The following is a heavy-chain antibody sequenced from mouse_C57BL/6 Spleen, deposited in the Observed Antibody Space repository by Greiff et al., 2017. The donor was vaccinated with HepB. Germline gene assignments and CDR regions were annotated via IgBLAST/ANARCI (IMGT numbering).Heavy chain of an antibody. V-gene: IGHV5-17*01. CDR1: GFTFSDYG. J-gene: IGHJ4*01. CDR2: ISSGSSTI. CDR3: AREGNSYAMDY. Sequence: EVKLQESGGGLVKPGGSLKLSCAASGFTFSDYGMHWVRQAPEKGLEWVAYISSGSSTIYYADTVKGRFTISRDNAKNTLFLQMTSLRSEDTAMYYCAREGNSYAMDYWGQGTSVTVSS. D-gene: IGHD2-1*01.